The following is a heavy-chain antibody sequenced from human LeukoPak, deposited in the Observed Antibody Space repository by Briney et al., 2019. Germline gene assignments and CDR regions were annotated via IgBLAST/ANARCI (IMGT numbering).Heavy chain of an antibody. CDR2: ISNGNDYT. CDR3: ATRAATGAGGKYYFDY. Sequence: TGGSLRLSCAASGFTFSDYYMSWIRQAPGKGLEWVSYISNGNDYTNYGDSVKGRFTISRDNAKNSLYLQMNSLRAEDTAVYYCATRAATGAGGKYYFDYWGQGTLVTVSS. CDR1: GFTFSDYY. V-gene: IGHV3-11*03. D-gene: IGHD6-13*01. J-gene: IGHJ4*02.